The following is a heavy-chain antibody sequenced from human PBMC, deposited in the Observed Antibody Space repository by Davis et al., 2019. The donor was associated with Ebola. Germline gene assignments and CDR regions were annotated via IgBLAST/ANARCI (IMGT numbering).Heavy chain of an antibody. CDR1: GFTFSVYY. V-gene: IGHV3-53*01. CDR3: ARAEMATIWGSALYYYYGMDV. CDR2: IYSGGST. J-gene: IGHJ6*04. Sequence: GGSLRLSCAASGFTFSVYYMSWVRQAPGKGLEWVSVIYSGGSTYYADSVKGRFTISRDNSKNTLYLQMNSLRAEDTAVYYCARAEMATIWGSALYYYYGMDVWGKGTTVTVSS. D-gene: IGHD5-24*01.